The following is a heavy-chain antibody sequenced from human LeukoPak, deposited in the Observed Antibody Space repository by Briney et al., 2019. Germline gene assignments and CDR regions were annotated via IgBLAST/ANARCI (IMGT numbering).Heavy chain of an antibody. CDR2: IIPIFGTA. CDR1: GGTFSSYA. D-gene: IGHD3-3*01. V-gene: IGHV1-69*01. CDR3: ARSREVPADRMYYDFWSGYSIDY. J-gene: IGHJ4*02. Sequence: GSSVKVSCKASGGTFSSYAISWVRQAPGQGIEWMGGIIPIFGTANYAQKFQGRVTITADESTSTAYMELSSLRSEDTGVYYCARSREVPADRMYYDFWSGYSIDYWGQGTLVTVSS.